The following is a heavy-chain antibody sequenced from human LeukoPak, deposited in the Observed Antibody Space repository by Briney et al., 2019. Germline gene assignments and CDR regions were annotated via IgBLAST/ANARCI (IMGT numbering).Heavy chain of an antibody. J-gene: IGHJ4*02. CDR3: AKNQWLATYFDY. D-gene: IGHD6-19*01. CDR2: ISYDGSNK. Sequence: GGSLRLSCAASGXTFSSYGVHWVRQAPGKGLEWVAVISYDGSNKYYADSVKGRFTISRDNSKNTLYLQMNSLRAEDTAVYYCAKNQWLATYFDYWGQGTLVTVSS. V-gene: IGHV3-30*18. CDR1: GXTFSSYG.